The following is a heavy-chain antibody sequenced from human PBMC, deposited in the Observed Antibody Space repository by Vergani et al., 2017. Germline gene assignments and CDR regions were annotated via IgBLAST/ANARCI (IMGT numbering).Heavy chain of an antibody. J-gene: IGHJ4*02. CDR1: GGSISSSNW. CDR2: IYHSGST. V-gene: IGHV4-4*02. D-gene: IGHD2-2*01. CDR3: ARVYCSSTSCYDWGMNY. Sequence: QVQLQESGPGLVKPSGPLSLTCAVSGGSISSSNWWSWVRQPPGKGLEWIGEIYHSGSTNYNPSLKSRVTISVDKSKNQFSLKLSSVTAADTAVYYCARVYCSSTSCYDWGMNYWGQGTLVTVSS.